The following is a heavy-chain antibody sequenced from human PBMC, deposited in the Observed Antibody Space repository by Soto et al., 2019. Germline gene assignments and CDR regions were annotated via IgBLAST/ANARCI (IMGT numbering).Heavy chain of an antibody. CDR3: ARERSAAGTGWFDP. CDR2: MNPNSGNT. V-gene: IGHV1-8*01. J-gene: IGHJ5*02. D-gene: IGHD6-13*01. CDR1: GYTFTSYD. Sequence: QVQLVQSGAEVKKPGASVKVSCKASGYTFTSYDINWVRQATGQGLEWMGWMNPNSGNTGYAQKFQGRVTMARNTSISTAYMELSSLRSEDTAVYYCARERSAAGTGWFDPWGQGTLVTVSS.